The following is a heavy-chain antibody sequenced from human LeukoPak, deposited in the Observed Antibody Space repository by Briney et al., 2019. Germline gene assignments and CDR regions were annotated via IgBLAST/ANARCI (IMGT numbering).Heavy chain of an antibody. J-gene: IGHJ4*02. CDR1: GYTLCIFW. V-gene: IGHV3-7*01. Sequence: GGSLRLSRANSGYTLCIFWTNGGRQAPGRGVEWVATIEEQGTKKTYVGSVKGRFNISRSDHKNSIYLQMNRLRADDTAVYYCARGRGIALWGQGTLVTVSS. CDR2: IEEQGTKK. D-gene: IGHD6-13*01. CDR3: ARGRGIAL.